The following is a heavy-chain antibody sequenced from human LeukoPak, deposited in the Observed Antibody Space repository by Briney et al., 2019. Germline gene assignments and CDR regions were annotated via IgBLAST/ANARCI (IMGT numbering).Heavy chain of an antibody. CDR2: ISSTSTFI. D-gene: IGHD3-22*01. CDR1: GFTFSRYS. J-gene: IGHJ6*03. CDR3: ARDYFDSSDYPQTYYYYYMDV. Sequence: PGGSLRLSCAASGFTFSRYSVNWVRQAPGKGLEWVASISSTSTFIYSADSVKGRFSVSRDTAKNSLFLQMNRLRAEDTAIYYCARDYFDSSDYPQTYYYYYMDVWGKGTTVTVSS. V-gene: IGHV3-21*01.